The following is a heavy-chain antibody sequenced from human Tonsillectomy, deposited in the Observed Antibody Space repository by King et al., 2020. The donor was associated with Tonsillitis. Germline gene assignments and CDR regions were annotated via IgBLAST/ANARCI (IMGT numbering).Heavy chain of an antibody. Sequence: VQLVESGGGLVRPGGSLRLSCAASGFTFSTFAISLVRQAPGKGLEGGSSIGGSGSSTDYAASVKGRFTISRDNSKETLYLQMNSLRAEDTAVYYCARTYYYNSGSYVQYWGQGTLVTVSS. CDR3: ARTYYYNSGSYVQY. D-gene: IGHD3-10*01. CDR2: IGGSGSST. J-gene: IGHJ4*02. CDR1: GFTFSTFA. V-gene: IGHV3-23*04.